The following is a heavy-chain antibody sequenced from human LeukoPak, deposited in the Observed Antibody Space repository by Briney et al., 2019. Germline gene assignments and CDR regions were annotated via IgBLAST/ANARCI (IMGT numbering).Heavy chain of an antibody. CDR3: ARGGGDPDMSVVAIKTGLPFDP. Sequence: ASVKVSCKASGYTFTSYDIQWVRQATGQGLEWMGWVNPNSGNTGYAQKFQGRVTTTRNTSISTAYMELSSLRAEDTAVYYCARGGGDPDMSVVAIKTGLPFDPWGQGTLVTVSS. CDR1: GYTFTSYD. D-gene: IGHD3-22*01. CDR2: VNPNSGNT. J-gene: IGHJ5*02. V-gene: IGHV1-8*03.